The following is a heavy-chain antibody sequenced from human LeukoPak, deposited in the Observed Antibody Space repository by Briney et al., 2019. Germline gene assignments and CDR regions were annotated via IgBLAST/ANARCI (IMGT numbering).Heavy chain of an antibody. V-gene: IGHV3-23*01. J-gene: IGHJ5*02. Sequence: GGSLRLSCAASGFTFSSYGMSWVRQAPGKGLECVSAISSSGGSTYYADSVKGRFTISIDNSKNTLYLQMNSLRAEDTAVYYCAKVYDNQLLFNWFDPWGQGTLVTVSS. D-gene: IGHD2-2*01. CDR2: ISSSGGST. CDR3: AKVYDNQLLFNWFDP. CDR1: GFTFSSYG.